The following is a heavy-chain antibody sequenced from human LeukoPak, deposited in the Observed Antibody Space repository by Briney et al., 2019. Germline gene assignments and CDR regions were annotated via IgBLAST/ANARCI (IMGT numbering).Heavy chain of an antibody. CDR3: ARVPSYDILTGYCHFDY. CDR1: GDSVSSNSAA. CDR2: TYYRSKWYN. D-gene: IGHD3-9*01. J-gene: IGHJ4*02. V-gene: IGHV6-1*01. Sequence: PSQTLSLTCAISGDSVSSNSAAWNWIRQSPSRGLEWLGRTYYRSKWYNDYAVSVKSRITINPDTSKNQFSLQLNSVTPEDTAVYYCARVPSYDILTGYCHFDYWGQGTLVTVSS.